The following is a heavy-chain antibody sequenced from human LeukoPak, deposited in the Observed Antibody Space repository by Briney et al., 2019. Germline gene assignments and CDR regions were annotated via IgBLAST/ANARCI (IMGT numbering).Heavy chain of an antibody. CDR3: AKEMWVAAAGIGVYYYYYGMDV. J-gene: IGHJ6*02. CDR1: GFTFNNYW. V-gene: IGHV3-74*01. Sequence: GSLRLSCAASGFTFNNYWMNWVRQTPGKAPVWVSRINRDGTFTSYADSVKGRFTISRDNSKSTLYLQMNSLRAEDTAVYYCAKEMWVAAAGIGVYYYYYGMDVWGQGTTVTVSS. CDR2: INRDGTFT. D-gene: IGHD6-13*01.